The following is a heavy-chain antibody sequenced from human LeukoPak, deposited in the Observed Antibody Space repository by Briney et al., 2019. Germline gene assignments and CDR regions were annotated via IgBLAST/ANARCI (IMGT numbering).Heavy chain of an antibody. CDR3: AKDFTFLQRHQFDY. CDR1: GFTFGDFG. V-gene: IGHV3-9*01. CDR2: ISWSGGTI. Sequence: GGSLGLSCAASGFTFGDFGMHWVRQRPGKGLEWVSGISWSGGTIVYADSVKGRFTISRDNVKNALYLQMNNLRPDDTALYYCAKDFTFLQRHQFDYWGQGTLVTVSS. J-gene: IGHJ4*02. D-gene: IGHD3-16*01.